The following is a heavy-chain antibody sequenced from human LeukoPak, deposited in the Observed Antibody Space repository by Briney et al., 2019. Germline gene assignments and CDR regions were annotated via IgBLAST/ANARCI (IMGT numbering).Heavy chain of an antibody. J-gene: IGHJ4*02. CDR3: ARHPGVLTAAAGTFDY. D-gene: IGHD6-13*01. CDR2: IYYSGST. Sequence: SETLSLTCTVSGGSISSYYWSWIRQPPGKGLEWIGYIYYSGSTNYNPSLKSRVTISVDTSKNQSSLKLSSVTAADTAVYYCARHPGVLTAAAGTFDYWGQGTLVTVSS. CDR1: GGSISSYY. V-gene: IGHV4-59*08.